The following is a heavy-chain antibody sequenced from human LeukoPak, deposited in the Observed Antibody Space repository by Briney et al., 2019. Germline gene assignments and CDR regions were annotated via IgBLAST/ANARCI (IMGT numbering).Heavy chain of an antibody. Sequence: GGSLRLSCAASGFTFSSYWMHWVRQAPGKGLVWVSRINSDGSSTSYADSVKGRFTISRDNAKNTLYLQMNSLRAEDTAVYYCARVPAQHIAVVTHDAFDIWGQGTMVTVSS. D-gene: IGHD2-21*02. J-gene: IGHJ3*02. CDR3: ARVPAQHIAVVTHDAFDI. V-gene: IGHV3-74*01. CDR1: GFTFSSYW. CDR2: INSDGSST.